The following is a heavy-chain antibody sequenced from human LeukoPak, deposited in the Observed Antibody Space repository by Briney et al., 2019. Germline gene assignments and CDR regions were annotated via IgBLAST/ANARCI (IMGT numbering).Heavy chain of an antibody. V-gene: IGHV3-23*01. CDR2: ISGSGGST. CDR3: AKARGYSHMPSDY. J-gene: IGHJ4*02. Sequence: GSLRPSCSASGFTFSSYAMSLVRHASGKGLVGVSGISGSGGSTYYADSVKGRFTISRDNSKNTLYLQMNSLRAEDTAVYYCAKARGYSHMPSDYWGQGTLVTVSS. D-gene: IGHD5-18*01. CDR1: GFTFSSYA.